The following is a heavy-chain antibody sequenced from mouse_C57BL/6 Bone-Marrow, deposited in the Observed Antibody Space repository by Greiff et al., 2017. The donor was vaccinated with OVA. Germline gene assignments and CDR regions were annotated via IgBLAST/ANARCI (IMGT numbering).Heavy chain of an antibody. CDR2: ISSGGSYT. D-gene: IGHD4-1*01. V-gene: IGHV5-6*01. CDR3: ARRLGPAWFAY. Sequence: EVQLVESGGDLVKPGGSLTLSCAASGFTFSSYGMSWVRQTPDKRLEWVATISSGGSYTYYPDSVKGRFTISRDNAKNTLYLQMSSLKSEDTAMYYFARRLGPAWFAYWGQGTLVTVSA. J-gene: IGHJ3*01. CDR1: GFTFSSYG.